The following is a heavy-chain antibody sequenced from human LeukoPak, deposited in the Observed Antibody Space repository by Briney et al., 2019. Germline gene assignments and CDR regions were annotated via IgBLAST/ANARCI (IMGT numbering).Heavy chain of an antibody. CDR3: AKAIIAARLDYFDY. Sequence: PGGSLRLSCAASGFTFSSYGMHWVRQAPGKGLEWVAVISYDGSNKYYADSVKGRFTISRDNSKNTLYLQMNSLRAEDTAVYYCAKAIIAARLDYFDYWGQGTLVTVSS. V-gene: IGHV3-30*18. CDR1: GFTFSSYG. J-gene: IGHJ4*02. D-gene: IGHD6-6*01. CDR2: ISYDGSNK.